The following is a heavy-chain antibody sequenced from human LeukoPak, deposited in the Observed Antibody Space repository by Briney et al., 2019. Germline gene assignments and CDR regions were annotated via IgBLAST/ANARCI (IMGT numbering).Heavy chain of an antibody. V-gene: IGHV3-30*04. CDR3: AKGGGYSSGWYGVGSNWFDP. CDR2: ISYDGSNK. CDR1: GFTFSSYA. Sequence: PGRSLRLSCAASGFTFSSYAMHWVRQAPGKGLEWVAVISYDGSNKYYADSVKGRFTISRDNSKNTLYLQMNSLRAEDTAVYYCAKGGGYSSGWYGVGSNWFDPWGQGTLVTVSS. J-gene: IGHJ5*02. D-gene: IGHD6-19*01.